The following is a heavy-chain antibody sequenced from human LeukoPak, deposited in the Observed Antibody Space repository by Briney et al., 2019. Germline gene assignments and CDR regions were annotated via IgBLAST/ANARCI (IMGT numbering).Heavy chain of an antibody. Sequence: PSETLSLTCAVSGGSISSSNWWSWVRQPPGKGLEWIGEIYHSGSTNYNPSLKSRVTVSVDKSKNQFSLKLSSVTAADTAVYYCARREVGATTAFDYWGQGTLVTVSS. CDR2: IYHSGST. V-gene: IGHV4-4*02. CDR1: GGSISSSNW. D-gene: IGHD1-26*01. CDR3: ARREVGATTAFDY. J-gene: IGHJ4*02.